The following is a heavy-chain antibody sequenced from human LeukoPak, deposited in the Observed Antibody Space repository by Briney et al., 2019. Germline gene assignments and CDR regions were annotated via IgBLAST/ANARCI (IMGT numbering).Heavy chain of an antibody. J-gene: IGHJ5*02. CDR2: INLSGHT. CDR3: ARDNSVRDEAWWFSP. D-gene: IGHD5-24*01. CDR1: SYSIPSGYY. Sequence: SETLSLTCSVSSYSIPSGYYWGWIRQPPGKGLEWIGSINLSGHTYYNPSLKSRVTISVDTSKNQFSLKLSSVTAADTAVYYCARDNSVRDEAWWFSPWGQGTLVTVSS. V-gene: IGHV4-38-2*02.